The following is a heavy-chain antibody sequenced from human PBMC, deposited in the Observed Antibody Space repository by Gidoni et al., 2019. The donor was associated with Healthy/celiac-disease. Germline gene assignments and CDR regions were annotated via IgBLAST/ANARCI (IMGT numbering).Heavy chain of an antibody. D-gene: IGHD3-10*01. CDR3: ARHEGVWFGELLIQRFDP. CDR2: IYYSGST. V-gene: IGHV4-39*01. Sequence: QLQLQESGPGLVKPSETLSLTCTVSGGSISSSSYYWGWIRQPPGKGLEWIGSIYYSGSTYYNPSLKSRVTISVDTSKNQFSLKLSSVTAADTAVYYCARHEGVWFGELLIQRFDPWGQGTLVTVSS. J-gene: IGHJ5*02. CDR1: GGSISSSSYY.